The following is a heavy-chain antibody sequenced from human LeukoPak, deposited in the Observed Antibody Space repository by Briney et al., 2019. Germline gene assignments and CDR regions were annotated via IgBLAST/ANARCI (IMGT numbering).Heavy chain of an antibody. CDR3: ARDLSERYSTDY. CDR2: ISWDGNTK. V-gene: IGHV3-30-3*01. J-gene: IGHJ4*02. D-gene: IGHD1-26*01. CDR1: GFTFKKYA. Sequence: PGGSLRLSCAVSGFTFKKYAIHWVRQAPGKGLEWVAFISWDGNTKYYADSVKGRFTISRDNSQNTLDLQMNSLRAEDTAAYYCARDLSERYSTDYWGQGTLVTVSS.